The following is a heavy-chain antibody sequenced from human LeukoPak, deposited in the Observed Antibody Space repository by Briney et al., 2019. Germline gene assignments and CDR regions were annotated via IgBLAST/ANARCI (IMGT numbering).Heavy chain of an antibody. J-gene: IGHJ5*02. CDR3: ARVWRFGDYGGNWFDP. D-gene: IGHD4-17*01. CDR1: GGSISSSSYY. Sequence: PSETLSLTCTVSGGSISSSSYYWGWIRQPPGKGLEWIGNVYYTGTTYYNSSLKSRVTISVDTSKNQFSLKLSSVTAADTAVYYCARVWRFGDYGGNWFDPWGQGTLVTVSS. CDR2: VYYTGTT. V-gene: IGHV4-39*07.